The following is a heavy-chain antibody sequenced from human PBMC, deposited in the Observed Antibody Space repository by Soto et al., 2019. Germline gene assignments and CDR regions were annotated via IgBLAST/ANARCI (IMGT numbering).Heavy chain of an antibody. V-gene: IGHV3-53*01. D-gene: IGHD2-15*01. CDR3: ARDRCSGGSCFLFDY. CDR2: IYSGGST. CDR1: GFTVSSNY. J-gene: IGHJ4*02. Sequence: GGSLRLSCAASGFTVSSNYMSWVRQAPGKGLEWVSVIYSGGSTYYADSVKGRFTISRDNSKNTLYLQKNSLRAEDTAVYYCARDRCSGGSCFLFDYWGQGTLVTVSS.